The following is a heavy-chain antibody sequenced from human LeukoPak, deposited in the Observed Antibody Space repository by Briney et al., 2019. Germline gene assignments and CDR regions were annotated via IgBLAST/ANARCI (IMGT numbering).Heavy chain of an antibody. D-gene: IGHD3-3*01. CDR3: AKSDGFWSGYSKS. CDR1: GFTFSSYA. CDR2: ISGSGGST. Sequence: GGSLRLSCAASGFTFSSYAMSWVRQAPGKGLEWVSAISGSGGSTYYADSVKGRFTISRDNSKNTLYLQMNSLKAEDTAVYYCAKSDGFWSGYSKSWGQGTMVTVSS. V-gene: IGHV3-23*01. J-gene: IGHJ3*01.